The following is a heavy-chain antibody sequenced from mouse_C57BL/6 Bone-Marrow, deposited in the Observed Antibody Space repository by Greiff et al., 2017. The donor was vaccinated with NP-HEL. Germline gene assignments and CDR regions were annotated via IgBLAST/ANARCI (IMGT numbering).Heavy chain of an antibody. CDR2: ISDGGSYT. Sequence: DVMLVESGGGLVKPGGSLKLSCAASGFTFSSYAMSWVRQTPEKRLEWVATISDGGSYTYYPDNVKGRFTISRDNAKNNLYLQMSHLKSEDTAMYYCAREYPYYFDYWGQGTTLTVSS. V-gene: IGHV5-4*01. J-gene: IGHJ2*01. CDR1: GFTFSSYA. D-gene: IGHD5-1-1*01. CDR3: AREYPYYFDY.